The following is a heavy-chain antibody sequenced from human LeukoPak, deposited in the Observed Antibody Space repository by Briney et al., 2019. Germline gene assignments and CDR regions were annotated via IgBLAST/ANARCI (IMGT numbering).Heavy chain of an antibody. CDR2: INPNSGGT. Sequence: ASVKVSCKASGYTFTGYYMHWVRQAPGQGLEWMGWINPNSGGTNYAQKFQGRVTMTRDTSISTAYMELSRLRSDDTAVYYCARRSGARASPFDYWGQGTLATVSS. D-gene: IGHD1-26*01. J-gene: IGHJ4*02. CDR3: ARRSGARASPFDY. V-gene: IGHV1-2*02. CDR1: GYTFTGYY.